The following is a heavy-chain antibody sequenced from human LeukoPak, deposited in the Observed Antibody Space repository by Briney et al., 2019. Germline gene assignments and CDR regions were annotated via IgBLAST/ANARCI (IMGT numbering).Heavy chain of an antibody. V-gene: IGHV4-34*01. Sequence: SETLSLTCAVYGGSFSGYYWSWIRKPPGKGLEWIGEINHSGSTNYNPSLKSRVTISVDTSKNQFSLKLSSVTAADTAVYYCARGRLDNLDSSGYQLDKGDTGTFDYWGQGTLVTVSS. CDR3: ARGRLDNLDSSGYQLDKGDTGTFDY. CDR1: GGSFSGYY. J-gene: IGHJ4*02. D-gene: IGHD3-22*01. CDR2: INHSGST.